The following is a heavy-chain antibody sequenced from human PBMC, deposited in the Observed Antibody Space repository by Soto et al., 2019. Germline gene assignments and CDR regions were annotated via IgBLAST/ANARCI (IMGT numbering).Heavy chain of an antibody. CDR1: GFTFSSYE. J-gene: IGHJ4*02. Sequence: XVSLRLSCAASGFTFSSYEMNWVRQAPGKGLEWVSYISSSGSTIYYADSVKGRFTISRDNAKNSLYLQMNSLRAEDTAVYYCASTPLDYNWNVRPFDYWGQGTLVTVSS. D-gene: IGHD1-20*01. V-gene: IGHV3-48*03. CDR3: ASTPLDYNWNVRPFDY. CDR2: ISSSGSTI.